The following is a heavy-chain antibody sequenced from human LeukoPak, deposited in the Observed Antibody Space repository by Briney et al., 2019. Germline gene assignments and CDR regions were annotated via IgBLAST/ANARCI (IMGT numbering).Heavy chain of an antibody. Sequence: GASVKVSCKASGYTFTGYYMHWVRQAPGQGLEWMGWINPNRGGTNYAQKFQGWVTMTRDTSISTAYMELSRLRSDDTAVYYCAREEYSSGWYAYNWFDPWGQGTLVTVSS. CDR3: AREEYSSGWYAYNWFDP. CDR1: GYTFTGYY. J-gene: IGHJ5*02. CDR2: INPNRGGT. V-gene: IGHV1-2*04. D-gene: IGHD6-19*01.